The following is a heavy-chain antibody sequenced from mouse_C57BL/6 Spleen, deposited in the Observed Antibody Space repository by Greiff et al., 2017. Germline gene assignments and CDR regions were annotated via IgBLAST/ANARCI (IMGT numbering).Heavy chain of an antibody. Sequence: EVQLQQSGPELVKPGASVKIPCKASGYTFTDYNMDWVKQSHGKSLEWIGDINPNNGGTIYNQKFKGKATLTVDKSSSTASMELRSLTSEDTAVYYCARRGYGYGGFAYWGQRTLVAVSA. D-gene: IGHD2-2*01. V-gene: IGHV1-18*01. CDR1: GYTFTDYN. J-gene: IGHJ3*01. CDR2: INPNNGGT. CDR3: ARRGYGYGGFAY.